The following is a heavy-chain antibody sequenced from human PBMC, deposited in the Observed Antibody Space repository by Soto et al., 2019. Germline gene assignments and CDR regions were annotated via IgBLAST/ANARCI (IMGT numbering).Heavy chain of an antibody. J-gene: IGHJ2*01. Sequence: AQLVESGGGLVQPGGSLRLSCAASGFTFSSYWMSWVRQAPGKGLAWVANIKQDGNEESYVDSVKGRFTISRDNTQNSLLLQMNSLRAEDTAVYYCASWGFIVATNWYFDLWGRGTLVTVSS. V-gene: IGHV3-7*01. D-gene: IGHD5-12*01. CDR1: GFTFSSYW. CDR2: IKQDGNEE. CDR3: ASWGFIVATNWYFDL.